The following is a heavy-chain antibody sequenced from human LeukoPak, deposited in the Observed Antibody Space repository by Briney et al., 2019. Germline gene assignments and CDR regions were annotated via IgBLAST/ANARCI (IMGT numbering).Heavy chain of an antibody. CDR1: GGSISSGGYS. V-gene: IGHV4-31*03. CDR2: IYYSGST. D-gene: IGHD1-26*01. J-gene: IGHJ4*02. Sequence: SQTLSLTCTVSGGSISSGGYSWSWIRQHPGKGLEWIGYIYYSGSTYYNPSLKSRVTISVDTSKNQFSLKLSSVTAADTAVYYCARIGATSAYWGQGTLVTVSS. CDR3: ARIGATSAY.